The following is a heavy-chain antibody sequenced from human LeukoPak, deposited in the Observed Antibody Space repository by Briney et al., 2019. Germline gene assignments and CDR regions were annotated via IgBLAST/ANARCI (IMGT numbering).Heavy chain of an antibody. D-gene: IGHD3-16*01. Sequence: PSETLSLTCTVSGDSIGRYYWSWIRQPPGQQLEWIGYIYYTGSTNYSPSLKSRATISVDTSKNQFSLKVSSVTAADTAVYYCARHRYGDVYYFDFWGQGTLVTVSS. V-gene: IGHV4-59*08. CDR1: GDSIGRYY. J-gene: IGHJ4*02. CDR2: IYYTGST. CDR3: ARHRYGDVYYFDF.